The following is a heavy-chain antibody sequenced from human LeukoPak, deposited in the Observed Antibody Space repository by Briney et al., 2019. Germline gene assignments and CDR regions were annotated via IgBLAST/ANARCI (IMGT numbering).Heavy chain of an antibody. CDR2: IWSDGSNK. CDR3: ARAPVAASYYFDY. D-gene: IGHD6-19*01. Sequence: GRSLRLSCAASGFTFSSYVMHWVRQAPGKGLEWVSVIWSDGSNKYYADSVKGRFTISRDNSKNTLYLQMNTLRAEDTAVYYCARAPVAASYYFDYWGQGTLVTVSS. V-gene: IGHV3-33*01. J-gene: IGHJ4*02. CDR1: GFTFSSYV.